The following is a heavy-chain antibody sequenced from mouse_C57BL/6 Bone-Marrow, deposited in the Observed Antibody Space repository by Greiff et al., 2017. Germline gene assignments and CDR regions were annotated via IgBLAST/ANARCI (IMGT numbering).Heavy chain of an antibody. CDR3: TVGNRYAMDY. CDR1: GFNIKDDY. J-gene: IGHJ4*01. D-gene: IGHD2-1*01. CDR2: IDPENGDT. V-gene: IGHV14-4*01. Sequence: VQLQQSGAELVRPGASVKLSCTASGFNIKDDYMHWVKQRPEQGLEWIGWIDPENGDTEYASKFQGKATITADTSSNPAYLQLSSLTSEDTAVYYCTVGNRYAMDYWGQGTSVTVSS.